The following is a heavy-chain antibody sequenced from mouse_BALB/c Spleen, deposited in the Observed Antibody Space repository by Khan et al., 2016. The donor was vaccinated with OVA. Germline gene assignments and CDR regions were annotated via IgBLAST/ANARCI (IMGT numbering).Heavy chain of an antibody. D-gene: IGHD2-1*01. V-gene: IGHV2-6-1*01. J-gene: IGHJ1*01. CDR3: ARHGYYGNYGPYFDV. Sequence: VQLQESGPGLVAPSQSLSITCTISGCSLTSYGVHWVRQPPGKGLEWLVVIWSDGHTTYNSALKSSLSISKDNSKRQVFLKMNSLQTDDTARYYCARHGYYGNYGPYFDVWGAGTTVTVSS. CDR1: GCSLTSYG. CDR2: IWSDGHT.